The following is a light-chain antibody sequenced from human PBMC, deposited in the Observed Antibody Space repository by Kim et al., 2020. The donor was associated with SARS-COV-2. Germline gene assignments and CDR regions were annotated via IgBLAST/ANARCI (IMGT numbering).Light chain of an antibody. CDR2: ATS. J-gene: IGKJ2*01. V-gene: IGKV1-39*01. CDR3: QQSYIAPYT. Sequence: SASVGDKVTITCRASQNINIYLNWYQQKPGKAPKLLIYATSTLESGVPSRFSGSRSGTTFTLTISSLRPEDFATYYCQQSYIAPYTFGQGTKLEI. CDR1: QNINIY.